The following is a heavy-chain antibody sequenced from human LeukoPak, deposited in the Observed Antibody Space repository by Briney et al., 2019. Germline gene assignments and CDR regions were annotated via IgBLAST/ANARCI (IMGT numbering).Heavy chain of an antibody. Sequence: GGSLILSCAASGFTFSSYEMNWVRQAPGKGLEWVSQISSSGRTIYYAVSVKGRFTISRDNAKNSLYLQMNSLSAEDTAVYYCAREGRGISSGYDVVRYFDYWGQGTLVTVSS. CDR3: AREGRGISSGYDVVRYFDY. CDR2: ISSSGRTI. D-gene: IGHD3-22*01. CDR1: GFTFSSYE. J-gene: IGHJ4*02. V-gene: IGHV3-48*03.